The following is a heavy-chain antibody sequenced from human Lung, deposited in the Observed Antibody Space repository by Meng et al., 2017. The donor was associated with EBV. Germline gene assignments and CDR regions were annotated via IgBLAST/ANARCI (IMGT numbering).Heavy chain of an antibody. J-gene: IGHJ4*02. V-gene: IGHV4-34*02. Sequence: QEQRQEWGAGLLKPSETLSLTCAVYGGFLSAYYWSWIRQPPGKGLECIGEINRSGSTNYNPSLKSRLTVSMDTSKNQFSLKLSSVTAADTAVYYCARLYRGGWYLWGRGTLVTVSS. CDR3: ARLYRGGWYL. D-gene: IGHD6-19*01. CDR2: INRSGST. CDR1: GGFLSAYY.